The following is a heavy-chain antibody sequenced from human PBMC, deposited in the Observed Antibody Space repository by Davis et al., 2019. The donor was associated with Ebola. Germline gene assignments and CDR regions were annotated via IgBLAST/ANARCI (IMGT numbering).Heavy chain of an antibody. CDR1: GYSFTSYW. CDR3: VRQAVAGTYYYYGMDV. CDR2: IYPGDSDT. J-gene: IGHJ6*02. D-gene: IGHD6-19*01. Sequence: GESLKISCQASGYSFTSYWIGWVRQMPGKGLEWMGIIYPGDSDTRYSPSFQGQVTISADKSISTAYLQWSSLKASDTAMYYCVRQAVAGTYYYYGMDVWGQGTTVTVSS. V-gene: IGHV5-51*01.